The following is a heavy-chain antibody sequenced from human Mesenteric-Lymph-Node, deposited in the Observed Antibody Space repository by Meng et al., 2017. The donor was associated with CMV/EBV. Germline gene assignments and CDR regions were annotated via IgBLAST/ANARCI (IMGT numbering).Heavy chain of an antibody. CDR1: GYSISSGYY. D-gene: IGHD1-14*01. CDR2: IYHSGST. V-gene: IGHV4-38-2*02. Sequence: GSLRLSCTVSGYSISSGYYWGWIRQPPGKGLEWIGSIYHSGSTYYNPSLKSRVTISVDTSKNQFSLKLSSVTAADTAVYYCARDSLDLKPFYYYYYGMDVWGQGTTVTVSS. J-gene: IGHJ6*02. CDR3: ARDSLDLKPFYYYYYGMDV.